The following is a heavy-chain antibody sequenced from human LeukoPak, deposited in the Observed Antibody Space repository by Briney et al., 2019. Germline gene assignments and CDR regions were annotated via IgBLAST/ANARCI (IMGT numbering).Heavy chain of an antibody. V-gene: IGHV4-39*01. CDR1: GGSINSTSHY. CDR2: IYYTGTT. D-gene: IGHD3-22*01. CDR3: ASDGSGYTDWSFDL. Sequence: PSETLSLTCTLSGGSINSTSHYWGWIRQPPGKGLQWTGSIYYTGTTYSSPSLMSRITMSVDSSKSQFSLKLSSVTAADTAVYYCASDGSGYTDWSFDLWGRGTLVTVSS. J-gene: IGHJ2*01.